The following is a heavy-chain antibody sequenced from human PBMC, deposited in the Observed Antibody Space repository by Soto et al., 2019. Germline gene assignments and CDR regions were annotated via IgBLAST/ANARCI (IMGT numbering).Heavy chain of an antibody. J-gene: IGHJ4*02. D-gene: IGHD3-22*01. CDR1: GYTFTNYA. Sequence: ASVKVSCKASGYTFTNYAIHWVRQAPGQRLEWMGWINSDNGNTKYSQKFQGRVTITRDKSASTAYMELSSLRSEDTAVYYCAGDNGHYFESSGFFFDFWVQVTLVTVSS. CDR2: INSDNGNT. V-gene: IGHV1-3*01. CDR3: AGDNGHYFESSGFFFDF.